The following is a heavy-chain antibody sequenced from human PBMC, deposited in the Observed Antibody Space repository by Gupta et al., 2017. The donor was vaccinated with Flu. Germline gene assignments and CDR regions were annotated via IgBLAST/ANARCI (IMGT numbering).Heavy chain of an antibody. J-gene: IGHJ4*02. D-gene: IGHD3-10*01. V-gene: IGHV3-7*01. CDR3: ARDPYYSFDY. CDR2: K. Sequence: KYGVDSVKGRFTISRDNAKNSLYLQMNSLRAEDTAVYYCARDPYYSFDYWGQGTLVTGSS.